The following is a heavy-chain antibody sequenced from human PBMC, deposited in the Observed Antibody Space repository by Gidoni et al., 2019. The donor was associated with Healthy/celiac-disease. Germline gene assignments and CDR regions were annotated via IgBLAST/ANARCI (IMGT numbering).Heavy chain of an antibody. CDR1: GYTYTSKG. Sequence: QSQLVQSGAEGQKPGASGKVSCQATGYTYTSKGISWVRQAPGQGLEWMGWISSYNGNTIYEQTLQGRVLMTTDTSTSTAYMELRSLRSDDTAVYYCARVRGLIARGGMDVWGQGTTVTVSS. J-gene: IGHJ6*02. CDR2: ISSYNGNT. D-gene: IGHD1-26*01. CDR3: ARVRGLIARGGMDV. V-gene: IGHV1-18*01.